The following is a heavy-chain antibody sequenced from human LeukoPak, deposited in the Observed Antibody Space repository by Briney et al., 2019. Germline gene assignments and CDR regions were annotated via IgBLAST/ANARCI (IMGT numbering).Heavy chain of an antibody. CDR1: GFTFSRYG. CDR3: ATSKRGYSYCFFDY. D-gene: IGHD5-18*01. Sequence: GGSLRLSCAASGFTFSRYGMSWVRQAPGKGLEWVANIREDGSQKYYADSVKGRFTISRDNAKNSLYLQINSLRAEDTAVYYCATSKRGYSYCFFDYWGQGPLVTVSS. CDR2: IREDGSQK. V-gene: IGHV3-7*01. J-gene: IGHJ4*02.